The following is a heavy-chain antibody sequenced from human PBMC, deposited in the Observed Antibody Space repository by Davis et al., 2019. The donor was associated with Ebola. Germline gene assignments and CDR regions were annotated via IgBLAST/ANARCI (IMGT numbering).Heavy chain of an antibody. D-gene: IGHD6-6*01. CDR1: GFIFDDYS. CDR3: ARDPAFSSFDY. CDR2: ISWNSASI. J-gene: IGHJ4*02. Sequence: PGGSLRLSCAASGFIFDDYSMHWVRQAPGKGLQWVAGISWNSASIDYADSVKGRFTISRDNAKNSLFLQMNSLRAEDTAVYYCARDPAFSSFDYWGQGALVTVSS. V-gene: IGHV3-9*01.